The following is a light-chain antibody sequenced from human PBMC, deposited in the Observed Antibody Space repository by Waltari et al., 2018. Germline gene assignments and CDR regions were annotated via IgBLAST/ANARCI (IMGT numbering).Light chain of an antibody. CDR1: QSIGRK. Sequence: IQMTQSPSTLSASVGDRVTITCRASQSIGRKLAWYRQKPGKAPNPLIYDVSSSESGVPSRFTGSGSGTEFTLTISNLQPDDFATYYCQHYYTSSWTFGQGTKVEIK. J-gene: IGKJ1*01. CDR3: QHYYTSSWT. CDR2: DVS. V-gene: IGKV1-5*01.